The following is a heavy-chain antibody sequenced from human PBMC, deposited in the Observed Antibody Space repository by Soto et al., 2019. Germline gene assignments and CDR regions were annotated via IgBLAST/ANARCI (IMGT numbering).Heavy chain of an antibody. CDR1: GFTFSSYA. V-gene: IGHV3-23*01. Sequence: EVQLLESGGGLVQPGGSLRLSCAASGFTFSSYAMSWVRQAPGKGLEWVSAISGSGGSTYYADSVKGRFTISRDNSKNTLYLQMSSLRAEDTAVSYCAKRVNYADYPKTYYDYGMDVWGEGTTVTVSS. CDR2: ISGSGGST. CDR3: AKRVNYADYPKTYYDYGMDV. D-gene: IGHD4-17*01. J-gene: IGHJ6*04.